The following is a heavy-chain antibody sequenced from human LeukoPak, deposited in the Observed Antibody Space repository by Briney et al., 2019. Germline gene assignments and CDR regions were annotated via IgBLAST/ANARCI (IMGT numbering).Heavy chain of an antibody. Sequence: SETLSLTCAVYGGSFSGYYWSWIRQPPGKGLEWIGEINHSGSTNYNPSLKSRVTISVDTSKNQFSLKLSSVTAADTAVYYCARVDFWSGYYENDYWGQGTLVTVSS. CDR2: INHSGST. V-gene: IGHV4-34*01. D-gene: IGHD3-3*01. CDR1: GGSFSGYY. J-gene: IGHJ4*02. CDR3: ARVDFWSGYYENDY.